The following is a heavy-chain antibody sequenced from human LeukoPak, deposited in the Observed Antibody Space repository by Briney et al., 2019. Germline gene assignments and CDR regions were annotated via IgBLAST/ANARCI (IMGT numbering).Heavy chain of an antibody. J-gene: IGHJ5*01. V-gene: IGHV3-21*01. CDR1: GFALRSYT. Sequence: GGSLRLTCAASGFALRSYTVTWVRQAPGKGLEWVSSISITSAYIYYAESVKGRFSISRDNVDNVVHLQMSSLRNEDTAFYYCARVAVAGPTGWFDSWGQGTLVTVSS. CDR2: ISITSAYI. CDR3: ARVAVAGPTGWFDS. D-gene: IGHD6-19*01.